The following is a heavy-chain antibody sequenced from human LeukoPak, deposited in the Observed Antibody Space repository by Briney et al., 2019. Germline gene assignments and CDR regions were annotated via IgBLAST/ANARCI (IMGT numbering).Heavy chain of an antibody. D-gene: IGHD6-13*01. CDR2: IYYSGST. CDR1: GGSISGYS. V-gene: IGHV4-59*12. CDR3: VRGNGGYGD. J-gene: IGHJ4*02. Sequence: PSETLSLTCTVSGGSISGYSWTWIRQPPGKGLEWIGYIYYSGSTNYNPSLKSRVTISVDTSKNQFSLRLTSVTAADTAVYYCVRGNGGYGDWGQGTLVTVSA.